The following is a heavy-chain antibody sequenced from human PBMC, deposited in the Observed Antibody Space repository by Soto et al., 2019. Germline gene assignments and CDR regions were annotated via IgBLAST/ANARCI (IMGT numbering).Heavy chain of an antibody. CDR1: GFTFSSYG. Sequence: QVQLVESGGGVVQPGRSLRLSCAASGFTFSSYGMHWVRQAPGKGLEWVAVIWYDGSNKYYADSVKGRFTISRDNSKNTLYLQMNSLRAEDTAVYYCAREAALGNGGWSDPWGQGTLVTVSS. J-gene: IGHJ5*02. V-gene: IGHV3-33*01. CDR3: AREAALGNGGWSDP. CDR2: IWYDGSNK. D-gene: IGHD7-27*01.